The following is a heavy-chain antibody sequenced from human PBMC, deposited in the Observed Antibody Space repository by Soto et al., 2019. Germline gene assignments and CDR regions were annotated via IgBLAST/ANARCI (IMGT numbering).Heavy chain of an antibody. Sequence: GGSLRLSCAASGFTFSSYGMHWVRQAPGKGLEWVAVISYDGSNKYYADSVKGRFTISRDNSKNTLYLQMNSLRAEDTAVYYCAKDLSITIFGVVPLGYYYYGMDVWGQGTTVTVSS. J-gene: IGHJ6*02. V-gene: IGHV3-30*18. CDR3: AKDLSITIFGVVPLGYYYYGMDV. D-gene: IGHD3-3*01. CDR1: GFTFSSYG. CDR2: ISYDGSNK.